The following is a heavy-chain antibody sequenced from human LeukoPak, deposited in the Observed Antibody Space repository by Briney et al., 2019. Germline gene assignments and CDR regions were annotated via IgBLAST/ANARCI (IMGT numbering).Heavy chain of an antibody. CDR3: ADLGDYGVG. J-gene: IGHJ4*02. CDR1: VFTFRKAW. Sequence: PGGSLRLSCAPSVFTFRKAWMSLVRQAPGKGLEWVGRIKSRTDGGTIEYAAPVKGRFSISRDDSKNTLYLQINSLKTEDTAVYYCADLGDYGVGWGQGTLVTVSS. CDR2: IKSRTDGGTI. D-gene: IGHD4-17*01. V-gene: IGHV3-15*01.